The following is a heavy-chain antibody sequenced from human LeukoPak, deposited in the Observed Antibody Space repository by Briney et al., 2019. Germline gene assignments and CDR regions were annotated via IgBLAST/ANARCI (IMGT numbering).Heavy chain of an antibody. V-gene: IGHV3-23*01. CDR3: ARHKAARYFDY. CDR2: ISSSGSST. Sequence: GGSLRLSCAASGFTFNNYAMSWVRQAPGKGLEWVSAISSSGSSTYYADSVKGRFTISSDNSKNTLYLQMNSLRAEDTAVYYCARHKAARYFDYWGQGTLVTVSS. CDR1: GFTFNNYA. D-gene: IGHD6-6*01. J-gene: IGHJ4*02.